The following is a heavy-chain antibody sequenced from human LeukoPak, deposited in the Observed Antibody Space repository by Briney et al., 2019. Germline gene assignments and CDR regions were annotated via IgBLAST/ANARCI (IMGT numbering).Heavy chain of an antibody. V-gene: IGHV3-53*01. CDR3: ARDNPGSIDY. CDR1: GFTVSSNY. J-gene: IGHJ4*02. CDR2: IYSGERT. Sequence: GGSLRLSCVASGFTVSSNYMNWVRQAPGKGLAWVSIIYSGERTYYADSVKGRFTISRDNSKNTLYLHMNSLRAEDTGLYYCARDNPGSIDYWGQGTLVTVSS.